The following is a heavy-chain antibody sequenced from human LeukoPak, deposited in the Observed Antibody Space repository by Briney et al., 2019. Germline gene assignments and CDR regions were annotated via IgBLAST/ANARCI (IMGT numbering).Heavy chain of an antibody. CDR1: GYTFTSYD. J-gene: IGHJ4*02. CDR3: AREIYYDSSGYYYDDY. V-gene: IGHV1-8*01. D-gene: IGHD3-22*01. Sequence: ASVKVSCKASGYTFTSYDINWVRQATGQGLEWMGWMNPNSGNTGYAQKFQGRVTMTRDTSTSTVYMELSSLRSEDTAVYYCAREIYYDSSGYYYDDYWGQGTLVTVSS. CDR2: MNPNSGNT.